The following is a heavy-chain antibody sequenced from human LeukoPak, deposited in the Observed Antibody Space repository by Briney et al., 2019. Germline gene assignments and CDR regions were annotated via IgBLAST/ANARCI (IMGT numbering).Heavy chain of an antibody. CDR3: ARGFYGSGRKLLDC. V-gene: IGHV3-11*01. CDR1: GFTFGDHY. J-gene: IGHJ4*02. CDR2: ISGSGKNI. D-gene: IGHD3-10*01. Sequence: PGGSLRLSCAASGFTFGDHYMSWIRQAPGKGLEWISYISGSGKNIYYGDSVKGRFTISRDNSKKLLFLQMNSLRAEDTAVYYCARGFYGSGRKLLDCWGQGTLVTVSS.